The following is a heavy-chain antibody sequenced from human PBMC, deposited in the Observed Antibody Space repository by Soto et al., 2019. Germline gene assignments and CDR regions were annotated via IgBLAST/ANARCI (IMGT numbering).Heavy chain of an antibody. CDR2: IHHSGST. J-gene: IGHJ4*02. D-gene: IGHD3-10*01. CDR3: TRHPTGLWFGDGPDY. Sequence: PSETLSLTCAVSGGSISSGNWWSWVRQTPGKGLEWIGEIHHSGSTNYNPSLKSQVTISVDKSKNQFSLKLNSVTAADTAVYHCTRHPTGLWFGDGPDYWGLGTLVTVSS. CDR1: GGSISSGNW. V-gene: IGHV4-4*02.